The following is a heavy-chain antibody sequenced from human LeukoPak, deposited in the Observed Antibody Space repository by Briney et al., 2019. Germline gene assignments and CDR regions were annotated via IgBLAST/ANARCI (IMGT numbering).Heavy chain of an antibody. CDR3: ARVPNSGYSSGWYYFDY. V-gene: IGHV1-2*02. Sequence: GASVKVSCKASGYTFTGYYMHWVRQAPGQGLEWMGWINPNSGGTNYAQKFQGKVTMTRDTSISTAYMELSRLRSDDTAVYYCARVPNSGYSSGWYYFDYWGQGTLVTVSS. D-gene: IGHD6-19*01. J-gene: IGHJ4*02. CDR1: GYTFTGYY. CDR2: INPNSGGT.